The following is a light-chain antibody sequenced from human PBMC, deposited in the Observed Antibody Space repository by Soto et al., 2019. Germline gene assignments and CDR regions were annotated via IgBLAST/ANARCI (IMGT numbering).Light chain of an antibody. CDR2: EVS. CDR3: ISYTSDDVRYV. J-gene: IGLJ1*01. CDR1: NSDFGIYDF. Sequence: QSVLTQPASVSGTPGQSITISCTGSNSDFGIYDFVSWHQHHPGRAPKLIVSEVSHRPSGVSNRFSGSKSGNTASLTISGLQSEDEADYYCISYTSDDVRYVFGTGTKVTVL. V-gene: IGLV2-14*01.